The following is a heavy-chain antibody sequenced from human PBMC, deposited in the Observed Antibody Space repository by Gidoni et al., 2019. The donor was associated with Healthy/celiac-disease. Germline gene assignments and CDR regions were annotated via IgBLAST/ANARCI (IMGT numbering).Heavy chain of an antibody. CDR3: ARDRGQWLVRGYFDY. CDR1: GGPISSYY. Sequence: QVQLQESGPGLVKPSETLSLTCTVSGGPISSYYWSWIRQPPGKGLEWIGYIYYSGSTNYNPSLKSRVTISVDTSKNQFSLKLSSVTAADTAVYYCARDRGQWLVRGYFDYWGQGTLVTVSS. V-gene: IGHV4-59*01. CDR2: IYYSGST. J-gene: IGHJ4*02. D-gene: IGHD6-19*01.